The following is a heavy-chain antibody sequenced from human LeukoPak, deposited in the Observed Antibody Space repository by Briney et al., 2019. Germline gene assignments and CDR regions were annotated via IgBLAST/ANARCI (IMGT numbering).Heavy chain of an antibody. V-gene: IGHV3-9*01. CDR2: ISWSSGTI. Sequence: GGSLRLSCTASGFTFDDYGFHWVRQARGKGLEWVSSISWSSGTIRYADSVKGRFTISRDNAKNSLYLQMNNLRTDDTALYYCSRDGSSTPPSYFDYWGQGTLVTVSS. CDR3: SRDGSSTPPSYFDY. CDR1: GFTFDDYG. D-gene: IGHD3-10*01. J-gene: IGHJ4*02.